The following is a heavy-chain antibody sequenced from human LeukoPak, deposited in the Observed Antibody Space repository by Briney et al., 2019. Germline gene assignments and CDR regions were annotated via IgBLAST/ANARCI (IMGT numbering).Heavy chain of an antibody. CDR3: ARDQGFSIAAQGGDAFDI. CDR2: IYYSGST. CDR1: GGSISSSSYY. D-gene: IGHD6-6*01. J-gene: IGHJ3*02. Sequence: SETLSLTCTVSGGSISSSSYYWGWIRQPPGKGLEWIGSIYYSGSTYYNPSLKSRVTISVDTSKNQFSLKLSSVTAADTAVYYCARDQGFSIAAQGGDAFDIWGQGTMVTVSS. V-gene: IGHV4-39*07.